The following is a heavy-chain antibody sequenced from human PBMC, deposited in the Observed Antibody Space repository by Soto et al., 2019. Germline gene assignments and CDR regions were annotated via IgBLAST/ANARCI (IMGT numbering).Heavy chain of an antibody. CDR3: ARMFHCSGGTCPFDY. V-gene: IGHV2-70*04. J-gene: IGHJ4*02. Sequence: SGPTLVNPTQTLTLTCTFSGFSLSTSGMRVSWIRQPPGKALEWLARIDWDDDKFYNTSLKTRLTISRDSSKNQVVLTMTNMDPVDTATYYCARMFHCSGGTCPFDYWGQGALVTVSS. D-gene: IGHD2-15*01. CDR1: GFSLSTSGMR. CDR2: IDWDDDK.